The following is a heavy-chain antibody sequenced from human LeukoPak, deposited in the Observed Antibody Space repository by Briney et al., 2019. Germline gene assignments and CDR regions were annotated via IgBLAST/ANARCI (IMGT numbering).Heavy chain of an antibody. CDR1: GGSISSGDYY. Sequence: SETLSLTCTVSGGSISSGDYYWSWIRQPPGKGPEWIGYIYYSGSTYYNPSLKSRVTISVDTSKNQFSLKLSSVTAADTAVYYCARERFGALGYWGQGTLVTVSS. J-gene: IGHJ4*02. D-gene: IGHD3-3*01. V-gene: IGHV4-30-4*01. CDR3: ARERFGALGY. CDR2: IYYSGST.